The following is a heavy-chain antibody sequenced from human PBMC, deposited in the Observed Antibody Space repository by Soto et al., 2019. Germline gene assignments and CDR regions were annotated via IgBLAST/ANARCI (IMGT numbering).Heavy chain of an antibody. CDR3: ARDLAYGDKPNGAFDI. D-gene: IGHD4-17*01. CDR1: GFTFSSYS. Sequence: EVQLVESGGGLVKPGGSLRLSCAASGFTFSSYSMNWVRQAPGKGLEWVSSISSSSSYIYYADSVKGRFTISRDNAKNSLYLQMNSLRAEDTAVYYCARDLAYGDKPNGAFDIWGQGTMVTVSS. CDR2: ISSSSSYI. J-gene: IGHJ3*02. V-gene: IGHV3-21*01.